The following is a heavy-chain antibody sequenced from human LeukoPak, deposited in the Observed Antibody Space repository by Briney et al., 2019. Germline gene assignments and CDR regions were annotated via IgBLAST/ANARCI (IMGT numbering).Heavy chain of an antibody. CDR2: IFSSGSS. V-gene: IGHV4-59*01. J-gene: IGHJ5*02. CDR3: ARVRYTSGTYWQSPGWFDP. Sequence: SETLSLTCTWSGGSISSYYWSWIRQPPGKGLEWIGYIFSSGSSDYNPYLQSRVTISLDTSKSQFSLKLSSVTAADTAVYYCARVRYTSGTYWQSPGWFDPWGQGTLVTVSS. CDR1: GGSISSYY. D-gene: IGHD3-10*01.